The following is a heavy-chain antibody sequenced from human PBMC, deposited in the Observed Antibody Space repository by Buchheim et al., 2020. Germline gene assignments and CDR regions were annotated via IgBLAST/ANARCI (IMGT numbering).Heavy chain of an antibody. J-gene: IGHJ6*02. CDR2: ITGGGVTT. CDR3: TRSVAVAGYSFYYYSMDV. Sequence: EVQLLESGGDLVQPGGSLRLSCAGSGFTSINHALNWVRQAPGKGLEWVSSITGGGVTTYYADSVKGRFTISRDNSRSTLYLQMNSLRAEDTATYFCTRSVAVAGYSFYYYSMDVWGPRTT. V-gene: IGHV3-23*01. D-gene: IGHD6-19*01. CDR1: GFTSINHA.